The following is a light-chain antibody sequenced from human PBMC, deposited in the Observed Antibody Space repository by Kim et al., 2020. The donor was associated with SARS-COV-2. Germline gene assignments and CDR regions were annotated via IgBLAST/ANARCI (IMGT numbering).Light chain of an antibody. Sequence: GPLSFSPGDRATLSCRARQGVSNYLAWYQQKPGQAPRLLIYEASKRAAGIPARFSGSGSGTDFTLTISRLEPGDSAVYFCQQRGSFGQGTRLEIK. CDR2: EAS. CDR1: QGVSNY. V-gene: IGKV3-11*01. J-gene: IGKJ5*01. CDR3: QQRGS.